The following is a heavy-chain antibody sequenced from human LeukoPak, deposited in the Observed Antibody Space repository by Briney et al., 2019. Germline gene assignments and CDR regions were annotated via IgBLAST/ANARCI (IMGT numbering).Heavy chain of an antibody. CDR2: IYTSGST. D-gene: IGHD3-22*01. V-gene: IGHV4-4*07. J-gene: IGHJ3*02. Sequence: SETLSLTCTVSGGSISSYYWSWIRQPAGKGLEWIGRIYTSGSTNYNPSLKSRVTMSVDTSKNQFSLKLSSVTAADTAVYYCARDDTVKAYYHDSSGYADAFDIWGQGTMVTVSS. CDR1: GGSISSYY. CDR3: ARDDTVKAYYHDSSGYADAFDI.